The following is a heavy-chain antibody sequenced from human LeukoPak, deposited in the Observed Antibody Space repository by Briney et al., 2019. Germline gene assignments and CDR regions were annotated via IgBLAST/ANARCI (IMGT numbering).Heavy chain of an antibody. V-gene: IGHV3-23*01. Sequence: GGTLRLSCGASGFTFSTYGMTWVRQAPGKGLEWVSAISGSGGNTYYADSVKGRFTISRDNSKNTLYLQMNSLRAEDTAVYYCAKPARTDYADYWGQGTLVTVSS. D-gene: IGHD1-14*01. J-gene: IGHJ4*02. CDR1: GFTFSTYG. CDR2: ISGSGGNT. CDR3: AKPARTDYADY.